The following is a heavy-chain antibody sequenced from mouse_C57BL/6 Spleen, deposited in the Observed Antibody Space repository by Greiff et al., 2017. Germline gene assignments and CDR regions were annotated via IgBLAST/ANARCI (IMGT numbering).Heavy chain of an antibody. CDR1: GYAFSSYW. Sequence: QVQLQQSGAELVKPGASVKISCKASGYAFSSYWMNWVKQRPGQGLEWIGQIYPGDGDTNYNGKFKGKATLTAAKSSSTAYMQLSSLTSEYSAVYFWASGPSFNSTGFAYWGQGTLVTVSA. V-gene: IGHV1-80*01. J-gene: IGHJ3*01. CDR2: IYPGDGDT. CDR3: ASGPSFNSTGFAY. D-gene: IGHD4-1*02.